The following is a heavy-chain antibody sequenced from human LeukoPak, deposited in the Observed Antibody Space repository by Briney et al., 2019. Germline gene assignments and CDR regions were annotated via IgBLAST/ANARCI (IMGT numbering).Heavy chain of an antibody. J-gene: IGHJ3*02. CDR3: ATLKILKYYDSSGYQDAFDI. CDR1: GFTLSSYE. D-gene: IGHD3-22*01. Sequence: GGSLRLSCTVSGFTLSSYEMTWFRQPPGKGLEWVSSIGYGGSDTHYADSVKGRFTVSRDNSKNTLYLQMNSLRAEDTAVYYCATLKILKYYDSSGYQDAFDIWGQGTMVTVSS. V-gene: IGHV3-23*01. CDR2: IGYGGSDT.